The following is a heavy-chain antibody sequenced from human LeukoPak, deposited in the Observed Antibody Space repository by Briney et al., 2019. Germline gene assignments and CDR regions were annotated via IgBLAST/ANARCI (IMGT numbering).Heavy chain of an antibody. D-gene: IGHD4-17*01. V-gene: IGHV4-59*01. CDR3: ARGETTVTTSTFDY. Sequence: SETLSLTCSVSGGSISTYYWTWIRQPPGEGLEWIGYIFYSGSTSYNPSLKSRVTISVDTSKNQFSLKLSSVTAADTAVYYCARGETTVTTSTFDYWGQGTLVTVSS. CDR1: GGSISTYY. J-gene: IGHJ4*02. CDR2: IFYSGST.